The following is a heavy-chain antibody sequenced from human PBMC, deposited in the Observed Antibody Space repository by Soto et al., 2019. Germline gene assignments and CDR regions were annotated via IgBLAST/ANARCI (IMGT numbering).Heavy chain of an antibody. V-gene: IGHV4-31*03. Sequence: QVQLQESGPGLVKPSQTLSLTCTVSGGSISSGGSHWTWIRQHPGKGLEWIGYMYYTGNTYSNPSLMSRVTISLAPSKNQSSLKLSSVTAADTAVYFCARDSVTPTYYYGMDVWGQGTTVTGSS. CDR3: ARDSVTPTYYYGMDV. D-gene: IGHD4-17*01. CDR1: GGSISSGGSH. J-gene: IGHJ6*02. CDR2: MYYTGNT.